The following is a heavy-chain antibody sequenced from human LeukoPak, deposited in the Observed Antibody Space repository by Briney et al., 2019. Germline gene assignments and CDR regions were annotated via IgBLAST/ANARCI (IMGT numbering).Heavy chain of an antibody. D-gene: IGHD3-9*01. Sequence: SETLSLTCTVSGGSISSYYWSWIPQPPGKGLEWIGYIYTSRSTNYNPSLKSRVTISVDTSKNQFSLKLSSVTAADTAVYYCARRGYDILTGYLTDAFDIWGQGTMVTVSS. CDR3: ARRGYDILTGYLTDAFDI. J-gene: IGHJ3*02. CDR1: GGSISSYY. V-gene: IGHV4-4*09. CDR2: IYTSRST.